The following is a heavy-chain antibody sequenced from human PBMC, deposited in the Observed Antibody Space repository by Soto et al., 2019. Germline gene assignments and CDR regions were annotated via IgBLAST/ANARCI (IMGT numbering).Heavy chain of an antibody. CDR3: AGLQRELPLSYYYYGMDV. D-gene: IGHD1-26*01. V-gene: IGHV4-39*01. CDR1: GGSISSSSYY. J-gene: IGHJ6*02. Sequence: SETLSLTCTVSGGSISSSSYYWGWIRQPPGKGLEWIGSIYYSGSTYYNPSLKSRVTISVDTSKNQFSLKLSSVTAADTAVYYCAGLQRELPLSYYYYGMDVWGQGTTVTVSS. CDR2: IYYSGST.